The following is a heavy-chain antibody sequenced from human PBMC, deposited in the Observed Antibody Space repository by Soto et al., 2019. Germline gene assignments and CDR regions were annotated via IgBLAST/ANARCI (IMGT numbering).Heavy chain of an antibody. J-gene: IGHJ6*02. V-gene: IGHV1-69*01. Sequence: QVQLVQSGAEVKKPGSSVKVSCRASGGSFRNYVMSWVRQAPGQGLEWMGGIIPVFETRTYAQKFQGRVTITADDSTSTVSMEMSNLRSEDTAVYFCARAYLGRLPRRADYYYAMDVWGRGTTVTVSS. CDR2: IIPVFETR. D-gene: IGHD1-26*01. CDR3: ARAYLGRLPRRADYYYAMDV. CDR1: GGSFRNYV.